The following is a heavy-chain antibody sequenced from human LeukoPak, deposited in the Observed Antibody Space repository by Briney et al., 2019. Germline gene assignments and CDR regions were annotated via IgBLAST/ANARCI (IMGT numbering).Heavy chain of an antibody. V-gene: IGHV3-66*01. CDR1: GFTVSSNY. CDR2: IYSGGST. Sequence: GGSLRLSCAASGFTVSSNYMSWVRQAPGKGLEWVSVIYSGGSTYYADSVKGRFTISRDNSKNTLYLQMNSLRAEDTAVYYCARVPLIAAAGLYYYYYMDVWGKGTTVTVSS. CDR3: ARVPLIAAAGLYYYYYMDV. J-gene: IGHJ6*03. D-gene: IGHD6-13*01.